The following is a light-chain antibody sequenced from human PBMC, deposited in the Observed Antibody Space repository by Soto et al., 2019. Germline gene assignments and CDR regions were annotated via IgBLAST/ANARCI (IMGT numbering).Light chain of an antibody. CDR2: RAS. CDR1: QYISSW. Sequence: DIQMTQSPSTLSASVGDRVTITCRASQYISSWLAWYQQKPGKAPKLLIYRASSLESGVPSRFSGSGSGTEFTLTISSLQPDDFAIYYCQQYNSYSYTFGQGTKLEIK. CDR3: QQYNSYSYT. V-gene: IGKV1-5*03. J-gene: IGKJ2*01.